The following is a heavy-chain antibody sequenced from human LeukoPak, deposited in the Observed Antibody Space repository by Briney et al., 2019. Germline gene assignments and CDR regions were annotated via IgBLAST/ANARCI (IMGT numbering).Heavy chain of an antibody. CDR1: GFIFSDYS. CDR2: IRGSRSGLGSGM. V-gene: IGHV3-48*01. D-gene: IGHD2-2*01. Sequence: GGSLRLSCAASGFIFSDYSMKWVRQAPGKGLEWISNIRGSRSGLGSGMYYADSVRGRFTISRDNSKGTLYLQMNSLRAGDTAIYYCAKPLGSNYFDYWGQGTLVTVSS. J-gene: IGHJ4*02. CDR3: AKPLGSNYFDY.